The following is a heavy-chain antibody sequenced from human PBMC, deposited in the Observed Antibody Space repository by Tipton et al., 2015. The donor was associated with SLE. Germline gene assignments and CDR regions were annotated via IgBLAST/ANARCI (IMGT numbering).Heavy chain of an antibody. CDR1: GYNFAGFG. D-gene: IGHD5-24*01. CDR2: ISGYNGDT. J-gene: IGHJ4*02. Sequence: QLVQSGAELKKPGSSVKLSCQASGYNFAGFGISWVRQAPGQGLAWMGWISGYNGDTNYAQNLQDRFTMTTDTSTSTAYMELRSLRSDDTAVYYCVRDVKGLDVDYWGPGTLLTVSS. CDR3: VRDVKGLDVDY. V-gene: IGHV1-18*01.